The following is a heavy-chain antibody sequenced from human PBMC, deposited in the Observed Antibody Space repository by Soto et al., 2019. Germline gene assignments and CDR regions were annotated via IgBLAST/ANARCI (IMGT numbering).Heavy chain of an antibody. J-gene: IGHJ4*02. Sequence: GASVKVSCKASGYTFTSYYMHWVRQAPGQGLEWMGIINPSGGSTSYARKFQGRVTMTRDTSTSTVYMELSSLRPEDTAVYYCARDHSLWFGELLYYFDYWGQGTLVTVSS. V-gene: IGHV1-46*01. D-gene: IGHD3-10*01. CDR3: ARDHSLWFGELLYYFDY. CDR2: INPSGGST. CDR1: GYTFTSYY.